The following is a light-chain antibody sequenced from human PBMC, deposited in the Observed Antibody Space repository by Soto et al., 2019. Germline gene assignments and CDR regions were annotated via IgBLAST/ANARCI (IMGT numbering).Light chain of an antibody. CDR1: QTFRNL. Sequence: EIVLTQSPVILSLSPGSRATLCCGASQTFRNLLAWYQQKPGQPPRLLIYDASYRATDTPPRFSGSGSGTDFTLTISSLQPEDSAVYYCQQHNMWPITFGQGTRLEIK. CDR3: QQHNMWPIT. V-gene: IGKV3-11*01. CDR2: DAS. J-gene: IGKJ5*01.